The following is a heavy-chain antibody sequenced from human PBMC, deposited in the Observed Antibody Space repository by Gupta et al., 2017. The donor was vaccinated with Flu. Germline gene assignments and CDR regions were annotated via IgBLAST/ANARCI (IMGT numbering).Heavy chain of an antibody. CDR2: MNPNSGNT. V-gene: IGHV1-8*01. Sequence: VQLEQSGAEVNKPGASVTVSCKAPGYTFPNHDFYWVRLAPGHEREWMGWMNPNSGNTGYAQKFQGRVTLSRNTSISTAYMELSSLRSEDTAVYYCARINKAANHYYGMDVWGQGTTVTVSS. CDR3: ARINKAANHYYGMDV. J-gene: IGHJ6*02. D-gene: IGHD1-14*01. CDR1: GYTFPNHD.